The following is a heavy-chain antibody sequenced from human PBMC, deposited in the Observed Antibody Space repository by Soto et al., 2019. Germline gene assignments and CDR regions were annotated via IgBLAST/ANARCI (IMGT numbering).Heavy chain of an antibody. CDR3: ARDLHSGAVGKRTTTNY. V-gene: IGHV1-2*02. J-gene: IGHJ4*02. D-gene: IGHD4-4*01. CDR2: INPNSGGT. Sequence: QVQLVQSGAEVKKPGASVKVSCKASGYTFTGYYMHWVRQAPGQGLEWMGWINPNSGGTNYAQKFQGRVTMTRDTSISTAYMELSRLRSDDKAVYYCARDLHSGAVGKRTTTNYWGQGTLVTVSS. CDR1: GYTFTGYY.